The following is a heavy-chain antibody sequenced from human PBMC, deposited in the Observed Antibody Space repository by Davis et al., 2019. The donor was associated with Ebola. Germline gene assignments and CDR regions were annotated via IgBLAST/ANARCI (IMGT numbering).Heavy chain of an antibody. CDR1: GYTFTSYG. V-gene: IGHV1-18*01. D-gene: IGHD6-19*01. CDR2: ISAYNGNT. CDR3: ARLYSSGWYAYYYMDV. Sequence: ASVKVSCKASGYTFTSYGISWVRQAPGQGLEWMGWISAYNGNTNYAQKLQGRVTMTTDTSTSTAYMELRSLRSDDTAVYYCARLYSSGWYAYYYMDVWGKGTTVTVSS. J-gene: IGHJ6*03.